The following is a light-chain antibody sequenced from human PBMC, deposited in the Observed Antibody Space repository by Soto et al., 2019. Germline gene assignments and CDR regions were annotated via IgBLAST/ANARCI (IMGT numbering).Light chain of an antibody. CDR2: AAS. J-gene: IGKJ2*01. Sequence: DIQKTQSPSSLSASVGDRVTITCRTSQSVSSYLNWYQQKPGKAPNLLVFAASSLQSGVPSRFSGSGSGTDFTLTVNSLQPEDFATYYCQQSYTYPHTFGQGTKLEI. V-gene: IGKV1-39*01. CDR3: QQSYTYPHT. CDR1: QSVSSY.